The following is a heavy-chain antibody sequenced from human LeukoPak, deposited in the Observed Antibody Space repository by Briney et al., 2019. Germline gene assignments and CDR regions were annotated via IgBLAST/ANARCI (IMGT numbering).Heavy chain of an antibody. D-gene: IGHD6-19*01. CDR2: ISAYNGNT. V-gene: IGHV1-18*01. CDR1: GYTLTSYG. CDR3: ARVKNSSGWSSLRY. Sequence: GASVKVSCKASGYTLTSYGISWVRQAPGQGLEWMGWISAYNGNTNYAQKLQGRVTMTTDTSTSTAYMELRSLRSDDTAVYYCARVKNSSGWSSLRYWGQGTLVTVPS. J-gene: IGHJ4*02.